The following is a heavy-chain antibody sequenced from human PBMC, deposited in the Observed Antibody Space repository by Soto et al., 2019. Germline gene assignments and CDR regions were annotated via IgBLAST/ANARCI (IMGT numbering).Heavy chain of an antibody. CDR1: GLSLSRTGVG. J-gene: IGHJ4*02. D-gene: IGHD2-21*02. CDR2: IYSDNEK. CDR3: AHGEVVTGSLYS. V-gene: IGHV2-5*02. Sequence: QITLKESGPTLVKPTQTLTLTCTLSGLSLSRTGVGVGWIRQPPGKALEWLALIYSDNEKLYSPSLKSRLTITKDTSKNQVVLTMSNMDPVDTATYYCAHGEVVTGSLYSWGQGTVVTVSS.